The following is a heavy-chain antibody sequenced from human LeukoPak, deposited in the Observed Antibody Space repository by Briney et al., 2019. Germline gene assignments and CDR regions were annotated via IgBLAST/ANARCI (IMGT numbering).Heavy chain of an antibody. V-gene: IGHV5-51*01. CDR1: GYSFTSYW. Sequence: GESLKMSCKGSGYSFTSYWIGWVRQMAGKGLEWMGIIYPGDSDTRYSPSFQGQVTISADKSISTAYLQWSSLKASDTAMYYCARLPYCSGGSCYNDYWGQGTLVTVSS. D-gene: IGHD2-15*01. CDR2: IYPGDSDT. J-gene: IGHJ4*02. CDR3: ARLPYCSGGSCYNDY.